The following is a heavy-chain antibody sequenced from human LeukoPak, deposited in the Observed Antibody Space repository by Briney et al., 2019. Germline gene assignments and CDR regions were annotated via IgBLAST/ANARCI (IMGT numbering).Heavy chain of an antibody. V-gene: IGHV4-34*01. Sequence: SETLSLTCAVYGGSFSGYYWSWIRQPPGKGLEWIGEINHSGSTNYNPSLKSRVTISVDTSKSQFSLKLSSVTAADTAVYYCARGRAYFVVVVAADLYGYWFDPWGQGTLVTVSS. J-gene: IGHJ5*02. D-gene: IGHD2-15*01. CDR1: GGSFSGYY. CDR3: ARGRAYFVVVVAADLYGYWFDP. CDR2: INHSGST.